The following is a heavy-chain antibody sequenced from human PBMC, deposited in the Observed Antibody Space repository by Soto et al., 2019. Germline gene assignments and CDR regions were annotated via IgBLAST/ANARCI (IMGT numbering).Heavy chain of an antibody. D-gene: IGHD3-10*01. CDR3: AKDPALWLGENDY. CDR2: ISYDGNNK. V-gene: IGHV3-30*18. CDR1: GFTFSSYG. Sequence: QVQLVESGGGVVQPGRSLRLSCAASGFTFSSYGMHWVRQAPGKGLEWVAIISYDGNNKYYADSVKGRFTISRDNSKNTLYLQMNSLTSEDTAIYYCAKDPALWLGENDYWGQGTLVTVSS. J-gene: IGHJ4*02.